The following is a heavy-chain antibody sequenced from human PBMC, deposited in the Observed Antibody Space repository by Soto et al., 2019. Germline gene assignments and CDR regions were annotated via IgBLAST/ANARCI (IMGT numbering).Heavy chain of an antibody. CDR3: ARGLVVVVAATFDWFDP. Sequence: QVQLVQSGAEVKKPGASVKVSCKASGYTFTSYYMHWVRQAPGQGLEWMGIINPSGGSTSYAQKFQGRVTMTRDRSTSTVYMELSSLRSEDTAVYYWARGLVVVVAATFDWFDPWGQGTLVTVSS. J-gene: IGHJ5*02. V-gene: IGHV1-46*01. D-gene: IGHD2-15*01. CDR2: INPSGGST. CDR1: GYTFTSYY.